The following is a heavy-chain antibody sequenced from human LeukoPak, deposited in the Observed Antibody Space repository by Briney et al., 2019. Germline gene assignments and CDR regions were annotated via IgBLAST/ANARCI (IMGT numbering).Heavy chain of an antibody. CDR2: ISSSSSYI. CDR1: GFTFSSYE. J-gene: IGHJ5*02. CDR3: ASSEGLSQFSAQTLSYNWFDP. Sequence: PGGSLRLSCAASGFTFSSYEMNWVRQAPGKGLEWVSSISSSSSYIYYADSVKGRFTISRDNAKNSLYLQMNSLRAEDTAVYYCASSEGLSQFSAQTLSYNWFDPWGQGTLVTVSS. D-gene: IGHD3-16*02. V-gene: IGHV3-21*01.